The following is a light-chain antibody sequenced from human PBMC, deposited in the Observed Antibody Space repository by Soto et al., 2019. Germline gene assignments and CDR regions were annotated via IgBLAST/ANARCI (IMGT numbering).Light chain of an antibody. J-gene: IGKJ5*01. CDR3: QQYTSYSPIT. V-gene: IGKV1-5*01. Sequence: DIQMTQSPSTLSASVGDTVTINCRASQSILTWFAWYQQKPWKAPKLLISDAYNLQSGVPSRFSGSVSGTEFTLTFSSLQPDDFATYYGQQYTSYSPITFGQGTRLESK. CDR2: DAY. CDR1: QSILTW.